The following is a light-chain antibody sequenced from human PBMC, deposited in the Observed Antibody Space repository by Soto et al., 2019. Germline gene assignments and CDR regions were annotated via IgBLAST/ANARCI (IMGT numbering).Light chain of an antibody. V-gene: IGLV2-8*01. Sequence: QSALTQPPSASGSPGQSVTISCTGTSSDVGGYNYVSWYQQHPGKAPKLMIYEVSKRPSGVADRCSGSKSANTASLTVTGVQDEDEADDYCCSSPCSSNLVVFGGGTKLTVL. CDR3: CSSPCSSNLVV. CDR2: EVS. CDR1: SSDVGGYNY. J-gene: IGLJ2*01.